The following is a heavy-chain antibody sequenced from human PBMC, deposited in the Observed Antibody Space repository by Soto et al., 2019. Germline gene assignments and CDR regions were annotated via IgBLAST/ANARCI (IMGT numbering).Heavy chain of an antibody. J-gene: IGHJ4*02. D-gene: IGHD3-10*01. CDR1: GGSISSSSYY. V-gene: IGHV4-39*01. Sequence: KLSETLSLTCTVSGGSISSSSYYWGWIRQPPGKGLEWIGSIYYSGSTYYNPSLKSRVTISVDTSKNQFSLKLSSVTAADTAVYYCARRWSYYALQTHFDYWGQGTLVTVS. CDR2: IYYSGST. CDR3: ARRWSYYALQTHFDY.